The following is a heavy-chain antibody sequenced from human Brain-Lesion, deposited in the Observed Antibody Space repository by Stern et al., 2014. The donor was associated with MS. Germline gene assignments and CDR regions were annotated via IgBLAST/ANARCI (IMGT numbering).Heavy chain of an antibody. J-gene: IGHJ5*02. Sequence: QLVESGPGLVKPSETLSLTCTVAGGSVSSTSYAWAWIRQPPGKGLEWIGTIYYSGNNYYSPSLKSRLTISLDTSKNQFSLHMRSGTAADTAVYYCAGEEDIRYCSGGSCTGNWFDPWGQGTLVTVSS. CDR1: GGSVSSTSYA. CDR3: AGEEDIRYCSGGSCTGNWFDP. CDR2: IYYSGNN. V-gene: IGHV4-39*01. D-gene: IGHD2-15*01.